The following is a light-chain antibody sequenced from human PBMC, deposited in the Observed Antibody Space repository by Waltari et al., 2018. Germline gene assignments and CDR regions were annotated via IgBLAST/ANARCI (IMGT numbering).Light chain of an antibody. CDR1: GEYSAYA. CDR2: VNSDGSH. Sequence: LVLTQSPSASASLGASVTLTCSLPGEYSAYAIAWHQPLPLKGPRYLMTVNSDGSHKKGDGISDRFSGSSSDLDRYLIISRLQSDDEAEYFCQTWGTGFQVFGTGTKLTVL. V-gene: IGLV4-69*01. CDR3: QTWGTGFQV. J-gene: IGLJ3*02.